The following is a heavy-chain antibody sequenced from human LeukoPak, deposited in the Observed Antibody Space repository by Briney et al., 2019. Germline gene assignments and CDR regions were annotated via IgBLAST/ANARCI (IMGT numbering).Heavy chain of an antibody. CDR3: AKTNSNSVSSSWYMDWFDP. V-gene: IGHV3-23*01. J-gene: IGHJ5*02. Sequence: GGSLRLSCAASGFTFSSYAMSWVRQAPGKGLEWVSAISGSGGSTYYADSVKGRFTISRDNSKNTLYLQMNGLRAEDTAVYYCAKTNSNSVSSSWYMDWFDPWGQGTLVTVSS. D-gene: IGHD6-13*01. CDR2: ISGSGGST. CDR1: GFTFSSYA.